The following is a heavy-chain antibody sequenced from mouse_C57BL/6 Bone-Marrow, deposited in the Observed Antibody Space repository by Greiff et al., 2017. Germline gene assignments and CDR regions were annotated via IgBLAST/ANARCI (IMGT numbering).Heavy chain of an antibody. V-gene: IGHV5-4*01. CDR1: GFTFSSYA. Sequence: EVQLVESGGGLVKPGGSLKLSCAASGFTFSSYAMSWVRQTPEKRLEWVATISDGSSYTYYPDNVKGRFTISRDNAKNNLYLQMSHLKSEDTAMYYCARVPYYYGFDYWGQGTTLTVSS. J-gene: IGHJ2*01. CDR2: ISDGSSYT. D-gene: IGHD1-1*01. CDR3: ARVPYYYGFDY.